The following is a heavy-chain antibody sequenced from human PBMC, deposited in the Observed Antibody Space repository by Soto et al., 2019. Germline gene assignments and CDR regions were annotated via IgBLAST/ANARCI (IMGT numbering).Heavy chain of an antibody. CDR2: INHSGST. CDR1: GGSFSGYY. D-gene: IGHD3-9*01. CDR3: ARSGPLLRYFDWLLSPRGTMDV. J-gene: IGHJ6*02. Sequence: PSETLSLTCAVYGGSFSGYYWSWIRQPPGKGLEWIGEINHSGSTNDNPSLKSRVTISVDTSKNQFSLKLSSVTAADTAVYYCARSGPLLRYFDWLLSPRGTMDVWGQGTTVTVSS. V-gene: IGHV4-34*01.